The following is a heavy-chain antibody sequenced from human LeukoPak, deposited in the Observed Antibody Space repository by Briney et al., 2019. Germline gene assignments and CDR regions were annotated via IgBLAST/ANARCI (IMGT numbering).Heavy chain of an antibody. Sequence: TSETLSLTCTVSGGSISSYYCTWIRKPPGQGLEWIGYMYYSGSTSYNPSLRSRVTISVDTSKNQFFLKLTSVTAADTAVYYCARGARGYTVLGQTTPEAYYYYMDVWGKGTTVTVSS. CDR2: MYYSGST. CDR3: ARGARGYTVLGQTTPEAYYYYMDV. V-gene: IGHV4-59*01. J-gene: IGHJ6*03. D-gene: IGHD5-12*01. CDR1: GGSISSYY.